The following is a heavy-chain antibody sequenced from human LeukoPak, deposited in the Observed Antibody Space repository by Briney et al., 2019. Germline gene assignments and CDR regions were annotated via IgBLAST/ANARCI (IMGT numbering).Heavy chain of an antibody. V-gene: IGHV3-9*01. CDR3: AKGGGPEYQLLNYYGMDV. CDR2: ISWNSGSI. D-gene: IGHD2-2*01. CDR1: GFTFDDYA. Sequence: GGSLRLSCAASGFTFDDYAMHWVRQAPGKGLEWVSGISWNSGSIGYADSVKGRFTISRDNAKNSLYLQMNSLRAEDTALYYCAKGGGPEYQLLNYYGMDVWGQGTTVTVSS. J-gene: IGHJ6*02.